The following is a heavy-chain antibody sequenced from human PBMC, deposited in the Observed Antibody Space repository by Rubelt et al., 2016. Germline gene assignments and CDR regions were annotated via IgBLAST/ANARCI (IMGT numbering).Heavy chain of an antibody. Sequence: AISGSGGSTYYADSVKGRFTISRDNSKNTLCLQMNSLRAGDTAVYHCARGTVWGSYRYTKVSLFYFDYWGQGTLVTVSS. J-gene: IGHJ4*02. CDR3: ARGTVWGSYRYTKVSLFYFDY. V-gene: IGHV3-23*01. CDR2: ISGSGGST. D-gene: IGHD3-16*02.